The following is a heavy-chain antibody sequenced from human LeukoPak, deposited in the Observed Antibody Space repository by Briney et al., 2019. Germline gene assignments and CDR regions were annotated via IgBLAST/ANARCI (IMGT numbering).Heavy chain of an antibody. CDR2: MQSTGNS. D-gene: IGHD4-11*01. V-gene: IGHV4-59*08. CDR3: ARQMGMTTVFDY. CDR1: GDFISTYH. J-gene: IGHJ4*02. Sequence: SETLSLTCTVSGDFISTYHWNWIRKPPGKGLEWIGYMQSTGNSKYNPSLKSRVNIFVDTSKNQVALILRSVTAEDTAVYYCARQMGMTTVFDYWGQGTLVTVSS.